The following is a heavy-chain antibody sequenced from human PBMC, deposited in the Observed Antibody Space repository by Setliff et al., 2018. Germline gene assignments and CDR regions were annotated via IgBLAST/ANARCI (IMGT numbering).Heavy chain of an antibody. D-gene: IGHD6-19*01. V-gene: IGHV4-31*03. CDR3: ARSRTIAVKGGVFAV. J-gene: IGHJ2*01. Sequence: SETLSLTCIVSGASITSDGYYWSWIRQHPVKGLEWIGYIYYNGDTYYNPYLKSRVAISLDTSKNHFSLELSSVRAADTALYYCARSRTIAVKGGVFAVWGRGTLVTGS. CDR1: GASITSDGYY. CDR2: IYYNGDT.